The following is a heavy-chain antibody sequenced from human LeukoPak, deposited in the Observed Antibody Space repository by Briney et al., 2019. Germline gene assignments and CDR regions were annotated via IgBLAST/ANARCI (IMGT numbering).Heavy chain of an antibody. Sequence: SETLSLTCTVSGGSISSYYWSWIRQPPGKGLEWIGYIYYSGSTNYNPSLKSRVTISVDTSKNQFSLKLSSVTAADTAVYYCARDLTDYDILTGLRMGRFDPWGQGTLVTVSS. CDR3: ARDLTDYDILTGLRMGRFDP. D-gene: IGHD3-9*01. CDR2: IYYSGST. J-gene: IGHJ5*02. CDR1: GGSISSYY. V-gene: IGHV4-59*12.